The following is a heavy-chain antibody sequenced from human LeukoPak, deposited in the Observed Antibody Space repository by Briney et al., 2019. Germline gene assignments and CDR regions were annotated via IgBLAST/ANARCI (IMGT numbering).Heavy chain of an antibody. CDR3: ARGLDYDSSDLLDY. CDR1: GGSISSGSYY. CDR2: IYTSGST. V-gene: IGHV4-61*02. Sequence: PSETLSLTCTVSGGSISSGSYYCSWIRQPAGKGLEWIGRIYTSGSTNYNPSLKSRVTISVDTSKNQFSLKLSSVTAADTAVYYCARGLDYDSSDLLDYWGQGTLVTVSS. J-gene: IGHJ4*02. D-gene: IGHD3-22*01.